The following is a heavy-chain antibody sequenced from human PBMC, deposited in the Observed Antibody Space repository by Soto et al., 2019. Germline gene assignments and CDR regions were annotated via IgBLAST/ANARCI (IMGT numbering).Heavy chain of an antibody. J-gene: IGHJ4*02. CDR3: ARVKPYSSGSFALIDY. CDR2: IYHSGST. CDR1: SGSISSSNW. D-gene: IGHD6-19*01. Sequence: QGQLQESGPGLVKPSGTLSLTCAVSSGSISSSNWWRWVRQPPGKGLEWIGEIYHSGSTNYNPSLKSRVTISVDKSKNQFSLKLSSVTAADTAVYYCARVKPYSSGSFALIDYWGQGTLVTVSS. V-gene: IGHV4-4*02.